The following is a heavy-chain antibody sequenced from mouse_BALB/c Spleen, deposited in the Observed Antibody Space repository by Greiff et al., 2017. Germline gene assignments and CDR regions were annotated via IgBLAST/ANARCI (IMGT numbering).Heavy chain of an antibody. CDR2: INPSTGYT. V-gene: IGHV1-7*01. CDR3: ARPYYRYEMYY. Sequence: VQLQQSGAELAKPGASVKMSCKASGYTFTSYWMHWVKQRPGQGLEWIGYINPSTGYTDYNQKFKDKATLTADKSSSTAYMQLSSLTSEDSAVYYCARPYYRYEMYYWGQGTSVTVAS. CDR1: GYTFTSYW. D-gene: IGHD2-14*01. J-gene: IGHJ4*01.